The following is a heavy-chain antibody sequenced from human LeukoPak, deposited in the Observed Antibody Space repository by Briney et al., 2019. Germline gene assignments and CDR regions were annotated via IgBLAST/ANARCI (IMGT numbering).Heavy chain of an antibody. Sequence: GASVKVSCKASGGTFSSYSISWVRQAPGQGLEWMGGIIPISGTTNYAQKLQGRVTMTTDTSTSTAYMELRSLRSDDTAMYYCARDRMDTGTYFDYWGQGTLVTVSS. CDR3: ARDRMDTGTYFDY. D-gene: IGHD5-18*01. J-gene: IGHJ4*02. V-gene: IGHV1-69*05. CDR1: GGTFSSYS. CDR2: IIPISGTT.